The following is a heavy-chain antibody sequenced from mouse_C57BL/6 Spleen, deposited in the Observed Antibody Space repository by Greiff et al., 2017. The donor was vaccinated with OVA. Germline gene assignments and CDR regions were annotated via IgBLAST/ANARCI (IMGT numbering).Heavy chain of an antibody. CDR2: IYPGSGST. V-gene: IGHV1-55*01. D-gene: IGHD1-1*01. CDR3: ARLLLLQERIDY. J-gene: IGHJ2*01. CDR1: GYTFTSSW. Sequence: QVQLQQPGAELVKPGASVKMSCKASGYTFTSSWITWVKQRPGQGLEWIGDIYPGSGSTNYNEKFKSKATLTVDTSSSTAYMQLSSLTSEDSAVYDCARLLLLQERIDYWGQGTTLTVSS.